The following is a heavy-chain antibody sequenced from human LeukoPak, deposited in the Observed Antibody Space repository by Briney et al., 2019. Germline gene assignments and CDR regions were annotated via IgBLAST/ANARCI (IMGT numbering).Heavy chain of an antibody. CDR2: INPNSGGT. J-gene: IGHJ6*03. CDR1: GYTFTGYY. D-gene: IGHD3-16*02. V-gene: IGHV1-2*02. Sequence: ASVKVSCKASGYTFTGYYMHWVRQAPGQGLEWMGWINPNSGGTNYAQKFQGRVTMTRDTSISTAYMELSRLRSDDTAVYYCARDSSLSMITFGGVIARGYYYMDAWGKGTTVTISS. CDR3: ARDSSLSMITFGGVIARGYYYMDA.